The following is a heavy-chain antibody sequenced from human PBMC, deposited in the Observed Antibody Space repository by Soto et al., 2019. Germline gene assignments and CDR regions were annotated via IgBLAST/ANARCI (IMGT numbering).Heavy chain of an antibody. CDR1: GGSISSGGYY. CDR3: ARDLPYYYDSSGYSWGMDV. V-gene: IGHV4-31*03. Sequence: SETLSLTCTVSGGSISSGGYYWSWIRQHPGKGLEWIGYIYYSGSTYYNPSLKSRVTISVDTSKNQFSLKLSSVTAADTAVYFCARDLPYYYDSSGYSWGMDVWGQGTTVTVSS. J-gene: IGHJ6*02. CDR2: IYYSGST. D-gene: IGHD3-22*01.